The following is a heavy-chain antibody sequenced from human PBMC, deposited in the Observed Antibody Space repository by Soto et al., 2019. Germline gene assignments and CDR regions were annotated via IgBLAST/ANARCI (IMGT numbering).Heavy chain of an antibody. Sequence: QITLKESGPTLVKPTQTLTLTCSFSGFSFSPRGVGVGWIRQPPGKAPECLAVIYSNDHKRYNPSLQTRASITKDTSKIQVVLTMTNMDPEDTSTYFCAHSNRVGPVTDGFDFWGQGILVTVNS. J-gene: IGHJ4*02. CDR2: IYSNDHK. D-gene: IGHD2-21*02. V-gene: IGHV2-5*01. CDR1: GFSFSPRGVG. CDR3: AHSNRVGPVTDGFDF.